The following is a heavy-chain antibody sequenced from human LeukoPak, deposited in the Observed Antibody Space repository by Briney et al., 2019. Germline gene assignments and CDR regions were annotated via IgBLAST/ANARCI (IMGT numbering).Heavy chain of an antibody. J-gene: IGHJ6*03. CDR2: IRYDGSNK. CDR1: GFTFSSYG. D-gene: IGHD3-3*01. CDR3: AKVASVLRFLEWLPDYYYYYMDV. V-gene: IGHV3-30*02. Sequence: GGSLRLSCAASGFTFSSYGMHWVRQAPGKGLEWVAFIRYDGSNKYYADSAKGRFTISRDNSESTLYLQMDSLRAEDTAVYYCAKVASVLRFLEWLPDYYYYYMDVWGKGTTVTVSS.